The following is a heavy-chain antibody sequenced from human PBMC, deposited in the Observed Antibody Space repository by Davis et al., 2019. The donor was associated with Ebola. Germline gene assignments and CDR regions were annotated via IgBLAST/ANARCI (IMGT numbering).Heavy chain of an antibody. Sequence: MPSETLSLTCAVSGASINRSSYHWGWIRQSPGKGLEWIGSVYFRGETFYNPSLKSRVTVSVDTSKNQFSVNLSSVTAADTAVYYCARDMYYYDSSGYHLGAFDIWGQGTMVTVSS. J-gene: IGHJ3*02. V-gene: IGHV4-39*07. D-gene: IGHD3-22*01. CDR1: GASINRSSYH. CDR3: ARDMYYYDSSGYHLGAFDI. CDR2: VYFRGET.